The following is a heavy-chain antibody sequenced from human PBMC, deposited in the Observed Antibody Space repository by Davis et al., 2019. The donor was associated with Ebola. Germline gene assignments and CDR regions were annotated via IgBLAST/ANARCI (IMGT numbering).Heavy chain of an antibody. CDR1: GFTFSSYS. V-gene: IGHV3-48*01. CDR2: ISSSGSTI. Sequence: GESLKISCAASGFTFSSYSMNWVRQAPGKGLEWVSYISSSGSTIYYADSVKGRFTISRDNSKNTLYLQMNSLRAEDTAVYYCAKEWSRIQLWFDYWGQGTLVTVSS. D-gene: IGHD5-18*01. J-gene: IGHJ4*02. CDR3: AKEWSRIQLWFDY.